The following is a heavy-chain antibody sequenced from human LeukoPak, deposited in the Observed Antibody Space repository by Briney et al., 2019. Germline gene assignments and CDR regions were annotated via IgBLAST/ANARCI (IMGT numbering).Heavy chain of an antibody. CDR2: ISYDGSKK. Sequence: GRSLRLSCTASGFTFSSYGMHWVRQAPGKGLEWVAVISYDGSKKYYADSVKGRFTISRDNSKNTVYLQMNSLTTNDTAVYYCAKDKYSSNWYYFDYWGQGTLVTVSS. CDR3: AKDKYSSNWYYFDY. D-gene: IGHD6-13*01. CDR1: GFTFSSYG. J-gene: IGHJ4*02. V-gene: IGHV3-30*18.